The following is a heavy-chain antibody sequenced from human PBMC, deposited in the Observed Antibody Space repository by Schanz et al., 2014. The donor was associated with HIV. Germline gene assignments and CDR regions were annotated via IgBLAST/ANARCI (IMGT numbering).Heavy chain of an antibody. CDR1: GYTFTGYY. CDR3: ARDADLNELWPRDYYHYTTDV. D-gene: IGHD5-18*01. CDR2: INPNSGGT. Sequence: QVQLVQSGAEVKKPGASVKVSCKASGYTFTGYYMHWIRQAPGQGLEWMGWINPNSGGTNYAQKFQGRVTMTRDTSINTAYMELSRLRSDDTAVYYCARDADLNELWPRDYYHYTTDVWGQGTTVTVSS. V-gene: IGHV1-2*02. J-gene: IGHJ6*02.